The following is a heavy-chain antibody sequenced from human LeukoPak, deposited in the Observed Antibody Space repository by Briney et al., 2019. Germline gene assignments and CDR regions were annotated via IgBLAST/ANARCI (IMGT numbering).Heavy chain of an antibody. V-gene: IGHV3-30*01. CDR3: ARFKVGSNTTQKNAFDI. CDR2: KSFDATKE. CDR1: GFTFSNFA. Sequence: GGSLRLSCAASGFTFSNFAMRWVRQAPGKGLEWVLVKSFDATKEYFGKSVKGRFTISRDNSKSTLFLQMHGLRVEDTALYFCARFKVGSNTTQKNAFDIWGRGTVVTVSS. J-gene: IGHJ3*02. D-gene: IGHD1-26*01.